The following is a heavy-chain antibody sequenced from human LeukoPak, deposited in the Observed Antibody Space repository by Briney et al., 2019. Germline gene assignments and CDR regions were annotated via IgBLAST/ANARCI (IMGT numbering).Heavy chain of an antibody. CDR1: GFAFNTYG. Sequence: GGSLRLSCAASGFAFNTYGMSWVRQAPGKGLEWVSALSGSGSKTYYADSVKGRFTISRDNSKNTLYLRVNNLRAEDTAVYYCAKYLGRVGDHPPVWGQGTLVTVSS. CDR3: AKYLGRVGDHPPV. CDR2: LSGSGSKT. J-gene: IGHJ4*02. D-gene: IGHD1-26*01. V-gene: IGHV3-23*01.